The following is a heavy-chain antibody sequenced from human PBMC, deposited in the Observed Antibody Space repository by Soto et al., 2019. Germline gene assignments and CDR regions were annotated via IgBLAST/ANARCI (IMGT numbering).Heavy chain of an antibody. J-gene: IGHJ6*02. V-gene: IGHV3-74*01. CDR1: GFTFGSYW. Sequence: PGGSLRLSCAASGFTFGSYWMNWVRQAPGKGLVWVSRIDSDGSSTTYADSVKGRFTTSRDNAKNTLYLQMSSLRVEDTAVYYCARERPYGMDVWGQGXTVTVYS. CDR2: IDSDGSST. CDR3: ARERPYGMDV.